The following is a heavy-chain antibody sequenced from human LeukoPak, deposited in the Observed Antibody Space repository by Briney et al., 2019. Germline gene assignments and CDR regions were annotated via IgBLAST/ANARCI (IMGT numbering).Heavy chain of an antibody. D-gene: IGHD6-13*01. CDR2: ISSNGGST. J-gene: IGHJ4*02. Sequence: GGPLRLSCAASGFTFSSYAMHWVRQAPGKGLEYVSAISSNGGSTYYANSVKGRFTISRDNSKNTLYLQMGSLRAEDMAVYYCARDPSSSWYFDYWGQGTLVTVSS. V-gene: IGHV3-64*01. CDR1: GFTFSSYA. CDR3: ARDPSSSWYFDY.